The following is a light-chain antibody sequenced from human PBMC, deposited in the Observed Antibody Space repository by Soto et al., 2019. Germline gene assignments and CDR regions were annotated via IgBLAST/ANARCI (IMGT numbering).Light chain of an antibody. CDR1: QSVHGN. V-gene: IGKV3-15*01. CDR3: QQYHNWPRT. Sequence: EIVMTQSPATLSVFPGERATLSCRASQSVHGNLAWYQQRRGQAPRLLIYGASTRATGIPARVSGSGSGTEFALTISSLQSEDFAIYYCQQYHNWPRTFGQGTKVEIK. J-gene: IGKJ1*01. CDR2: GAS.